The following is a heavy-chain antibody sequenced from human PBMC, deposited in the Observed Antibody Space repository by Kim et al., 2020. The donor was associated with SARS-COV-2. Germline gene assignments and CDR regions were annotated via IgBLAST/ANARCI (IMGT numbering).Heavy chain of an antibody. Sequence: PSLKRRVTISVDTSKTQFSLKLSCVTAADTAVYYCARGHIVVVVAAHFDYWGQGTLVTVSS. CDR3: ARGHIVVVVAAHFDY. V-gene: IGHV4-34*01. J-gene: IGHJ4*02. D-gene: IGHD2-15*01.